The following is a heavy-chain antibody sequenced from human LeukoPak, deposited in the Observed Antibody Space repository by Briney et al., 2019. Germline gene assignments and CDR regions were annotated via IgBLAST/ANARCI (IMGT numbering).Heavy chain of an antibody. CDR3: ASARGGYCSGGSCYYFDY. V-gene: IGHV1-2*02. D-gene: IGHD2-15*01. CDR1: GYTVTGYY. Sequence: ASVKVSCKASGYTVTGYYMHWVRQAPGQGLEWMGWINPNSGGTNYAQKFQGRVTMTRDTSISTAYMELSRLRSDDTAVYYCASARGGYCSGGSCYYFDYWGQGTLVTVSS. CDR2: INPNSGGT. J-gene: IGHJ4*02.